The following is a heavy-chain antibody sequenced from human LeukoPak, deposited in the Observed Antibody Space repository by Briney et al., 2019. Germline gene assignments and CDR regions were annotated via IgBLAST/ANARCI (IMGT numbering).Heavy chain of an antibody. Sequence: PGGSLRLSCAVSGFIVNTYYMSWVHQAPGKGLEWVSIIYSDGSTYYADSVKGRFTISRDTSKNTLFLQMNSLRAEDTAVYYCARVGRLQYGDYVAFDYWGQGALVTVSS. CDR1: GFIVNTYY. D-gene: IGHD4-17*01. CDR2: IYSDGST. V-gene: IGHV3-53*01. J-gene: IGHJ4*02. CDR3: ARVGRLQYGDYVAFDY.